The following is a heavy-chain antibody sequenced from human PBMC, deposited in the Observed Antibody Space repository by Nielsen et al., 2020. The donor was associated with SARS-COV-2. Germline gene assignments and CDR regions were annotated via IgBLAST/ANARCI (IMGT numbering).Heavy chain of an antibody. CDR2: INPSDGNA. CDR1: GYSFTSHY. Sequence: ASVKVSCKASGYSFTSHYIVWVRRAPGQGPEWLGIINPSDGNAKYAQKLQGRVTLTSDTSTTTIYMEVSDLTSEDTAVYYCARSSEVRNQYCSSGVCRGIFYHMDVWGRGTTVTVSS. D-gene: IGHD2-8*01. V-gene: IGHV1-46*04. J-gene: IGHJ6*03. CDR3: ARSSEVRNQYCSSGVCRGIFYHMDV.